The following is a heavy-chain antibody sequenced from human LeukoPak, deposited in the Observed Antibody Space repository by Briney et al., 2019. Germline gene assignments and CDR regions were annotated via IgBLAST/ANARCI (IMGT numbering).Heavy chain of an antibody. CDR1: GGSISSYY. D-gene: IGHD2-15*01. V-gene: IGHV4-59*08. CDR3: ASTGYCIGGSCYSNYFDH. Sequence: SETLSLTCTVSGGSISSYYWSWIRQPPGKGLEWIGYIYYSGSTNYNPSLKSRVTVSLDTTKNQVSLKLSSVSAADTAVYYCASTGYCIGGSCYSNYFDHWGQGTLVTVSS. CDR2: IYYSGST. J-gene: IGHJ4*02.